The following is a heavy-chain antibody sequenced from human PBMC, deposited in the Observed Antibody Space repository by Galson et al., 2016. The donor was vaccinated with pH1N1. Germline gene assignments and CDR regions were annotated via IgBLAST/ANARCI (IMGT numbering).Heavy chain of an antibody. J-gene: IGHJ3*02. CDR1: GFTFSRYW. CDR2: IKQDGSEK. CDR3: ARDRGFLSVTTSAFHM. V-gene: IGHV3-7*03. D-gene: IGHD4-17*01. Sequence: SLRLSCAASGFTFSRYWMSWVRQAPGKGLEWVANIKQDGSEKNYGDSVKGRFTVSRDNAKNSLNLQMNSLRGGDTAVYYCARDRGFLSVTTSAFHMWGQGTMVTVSS.